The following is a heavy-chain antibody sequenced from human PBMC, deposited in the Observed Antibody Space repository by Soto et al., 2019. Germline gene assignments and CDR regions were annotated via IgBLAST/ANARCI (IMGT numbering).Heavy chain of an antibody. Sequence: SLTCSVFGGSISTYYWSWIRQPPGKGLEWIGYVYNSGNTKYNPSLKSRVTMWEDTSKNQVSLRLTSVTAADTAVYYCARDRQHTYGNCFDPWGQGTLGTVSS. D-gene: IGHD4-17*01. CDR3: ARDRQHTYGNCFDP. J-gene: IGHJ5*02. V-gene: IGHV4-59*01. CDR2: VYNSGNT. CDR1: GGSISTYY.